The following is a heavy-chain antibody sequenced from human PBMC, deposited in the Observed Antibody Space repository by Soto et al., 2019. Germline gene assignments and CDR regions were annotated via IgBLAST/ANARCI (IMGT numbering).Heavy chain of an antibody. CDR2: TYYSGST. V-gene: IGHV4-39*01. D-gene: IGHD6-13*01. CDR3: ARLMYSSSCGHWFDP. Sequence: QLQLQESGPGLVKPSETLSLTCTVSGGSISSSSYYWGWIRQPPGKGLEWIGSTYYSGSTSYNPSLKSRLTIAVDTSMNQFSLKLSSVTAADRAVYYCARLMYSSSCGHWFDPWGQGTLVTVSS. CDR1: GGSISSSSYY. J-gene: IGHJ5*02.